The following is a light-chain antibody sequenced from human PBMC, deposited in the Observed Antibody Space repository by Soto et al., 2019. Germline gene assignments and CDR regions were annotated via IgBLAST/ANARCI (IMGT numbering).Light chain of an antibody. Sequence: EIVLTQSPATLSLSPGERATLSCRASQSVSSYLAWYQQKPGQAPRLLIYDASNRATGIPARFSGSGSGTDFSLTINSLEPEEFAVDYCQQRSNWPSITFGQGTRLEIK. CDR2: DAS. J-gene: IGKJ5*01. CDR1: QSVSSY. V-gene: IGKV3-11*01. CDR3: QQRSNWPSIT.